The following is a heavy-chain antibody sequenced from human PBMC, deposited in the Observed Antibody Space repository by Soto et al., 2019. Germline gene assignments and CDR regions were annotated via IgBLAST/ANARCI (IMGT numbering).Heavy chain of an antibody. D-gene: IGHD6-19*01. CDR2: FDPEDGET. CDR3: ATTRILSGWDAFYI. CDR1: GYTLTELS. J-gene: IGHJ3*02. Sequence: ASVKVSCKVSGYTLTELSMHCVRQAPGKGLEWMGGFDPEDGETIYAQKFQGRVTMTGDKSTDTAYMELSSLRSEDTAVYYCATTRILSGWDAFYIWGQGKMVTVSS. V-gene: IGHV1-24*01.